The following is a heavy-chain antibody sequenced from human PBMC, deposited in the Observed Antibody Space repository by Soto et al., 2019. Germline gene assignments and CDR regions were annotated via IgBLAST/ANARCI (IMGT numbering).Heavy chain of an antibody. D-gene: IGHD6-6*01. CDR3: ARGGSSLRYNWFDP. J-gene: IGHJ5*02. V-gene: IGHV1-69*13. Sequence: SVKVSCKASGGTFSSYAISWVRQAPGQGLEWMGGIIPIFGTANYAQKFQGRVTITADESTSTAYMELSSLRSEDTAVYYCARGGSSLRYNWFDPWGQGTLVTVSS. CDR1: GGTFSSYA. CDR2: IIPIFGTA.